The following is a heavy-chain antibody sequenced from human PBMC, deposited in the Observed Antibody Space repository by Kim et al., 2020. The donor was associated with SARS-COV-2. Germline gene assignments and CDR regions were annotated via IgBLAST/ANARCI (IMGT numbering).Heavy chain of an antibody. CDR2: ISGSGGST. J-gene: IGHJ5*02. CDR3: AKDPSSIHLQEGWFDP. CDR1: GFTFSSYA. D-gene: IGHD4-4*01. Sequence: GGSLRLSCAASGFTFSSYAMSWVRQAPGKGLEWVSAISGSGGSTYYADSVKGRFTISRDNSKNTLYLQMNSLRAEDTAVYYCAKDPSSIHLQEGWFDPWGQGTLVTVSS. V-gene: IGHV3-23*01.